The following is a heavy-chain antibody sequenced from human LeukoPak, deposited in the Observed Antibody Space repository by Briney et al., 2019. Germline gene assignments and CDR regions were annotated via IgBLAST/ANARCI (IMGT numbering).Heavy chain of an antibody. Sequence: GASVKVSCKVSGYTLTELSMHWVRQAPGKGLEWMGGFDPEDGETIYAQKFQGRVTMTEDTSTDTAYMELSSLRSEDTAVYYCARARWEQWLVDTDYYYYMDVWGKGTTVTVSS. CDR1: GYTLTELS. CDR3: ARARWEQWLVDTDYYYYMDV. CDR2: FDPEDGET. V-gene: IGHV1-24*01. D-gene: IGHD6-19*01. J-gene: IGHJ6*03.